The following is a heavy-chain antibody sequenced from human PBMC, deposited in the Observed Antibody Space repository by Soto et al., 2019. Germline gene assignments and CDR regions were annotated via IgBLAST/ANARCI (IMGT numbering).Heavy chain of an antibody. Sequence: SETLSITCTVSGGSISSSSYYWGWIRQPPGKGLEWIGSIYYSGSTYYNPSLKSRVTISVDTSKNQFSLKLISVTAADTAVYYCASSADCSSTSCYYGLGWFDPWGQGTLVTVSS. V-gene: IGHV4-39*01. D-gene: IGHD2-2*01. CDR2: IYYSGST. CDR3: ASSADCSSTSCYYGLGWFDP. CDR1: GGSISSSSYY. J-gene: IGHJ5*02.